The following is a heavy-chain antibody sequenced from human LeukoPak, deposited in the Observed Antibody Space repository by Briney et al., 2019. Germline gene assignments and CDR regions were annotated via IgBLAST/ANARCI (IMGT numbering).Heavy chain of an antibody. CDR2: IYYSGST. CDR1: GGSFSGYY. CDR3: SRSQAAAAYDY. J-gene: IGHJ4*02. V-gene: IGHV4-59*01. Sequence: PSETLSLTCAVYGGSFSGYYWSWIRQPPGKGLEWIGYIYYSGSTNYNPSLKSRVTISVDTSKNQFSLKLSSETAADTAVYYCSRSQAAAAYDYWGQGTLVTVSS. D-gene: IGHD6-13*01.